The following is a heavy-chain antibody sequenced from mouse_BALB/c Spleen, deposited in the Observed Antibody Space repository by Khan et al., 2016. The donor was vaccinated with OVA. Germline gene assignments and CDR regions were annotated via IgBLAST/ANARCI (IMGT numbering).Heavy chain of an antibody. CDR2: INPTSGYT. CDR3: ARDRIDY. CDR1: GYTFSSYW. J-gene: IGHJ2*01. Sequence: QVQLKQSGAEQAKPGASVKMSCKTSGYTFSSYWMHWVKQRPGQGLEWIGYINPTSGYTEYNEKFKDKATLSADKSSCTAYMQLTSLTSEDSAVYYGARDRIDYWGQGTTLTVSS. V-gene: IGHV1-7*01.